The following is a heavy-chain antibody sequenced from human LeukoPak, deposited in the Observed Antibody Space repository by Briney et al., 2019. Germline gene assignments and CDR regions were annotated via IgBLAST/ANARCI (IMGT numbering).Heavy chain of an antibody. CDR2: ISSNGGST. D-gene: IGHD3-3*01. V-gene: IGHV3-64D*09. CDR3: VKPHYDFWSGYSSSWDY. J-gene: IGHJ4*02. CDR1: GFTFSSYA. Sequence: PGGSLRLSCSASGFTFSSYAMHWVRQAPGKGLEYVSAISSNGGSTYYADSVKGRFTISRDNSKNTLYLQMSSLRAEDTAVYYCVKPHYDFWSGYSSSWDYWGQGTLVTVSS.